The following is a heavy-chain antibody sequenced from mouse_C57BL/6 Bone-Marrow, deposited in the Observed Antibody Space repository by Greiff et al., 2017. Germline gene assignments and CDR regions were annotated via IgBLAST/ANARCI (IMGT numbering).Heavy chain of an antibody. CDR2: IRSKSNNYAT. CDR3: VRHDPYDYDGAMDY. CDR1: GFSFNTYA. J-gene: IGHJ4*01. D-gene: IGHD2-4*01. Sequence: EVKLVESGGGLVQPKGSLKLSCAASGFSFNTYAMNWVRQAPGTGLEWVARIRSKSNNYATYYADSVKDRFTISRDDSESMLYLQMNNLKTEDTAMYYCVRHDPYDYDGAMDYWGQGTSVTVSS. V-gene: IGHV10-1*01.